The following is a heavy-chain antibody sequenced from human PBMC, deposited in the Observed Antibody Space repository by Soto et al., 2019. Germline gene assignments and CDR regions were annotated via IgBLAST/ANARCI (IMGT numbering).Heavy chain of an antibody. J-gene: IGHJ4*02. CDR1: GGTFSSYA. CDR3: ARDPIAAAGTRDY. Sequence: SVKVSCKASGGTFSSYAISWVRQAPGQGLEWMGGIIPIFGTANYAQKFQGRVTITADESTSTAYMELSSLRSEDTAVYYCARDPIAAAGTRDYWGQGTLVTVSS. V-gene: IGHV1-69*13. CDR2: IIPIFGTA. D-gene: IGHD6-13*01.